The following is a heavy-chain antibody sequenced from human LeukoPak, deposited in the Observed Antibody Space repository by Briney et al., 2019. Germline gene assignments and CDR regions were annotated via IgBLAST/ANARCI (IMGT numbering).Heavy chain of an antibody. CDR2: ITPIIGTA. CDR3: AREVVAATTNWFDP. J-gene: IGHJ5*02. CDR1: GGTFSSYA. D-gene: IGHD2-15*01. V-gene: IGHV1-69*05. Sequence: ASVKVSCKASGGTFSSYAISWVRQAPGQGLEWMGGITPIIGTANYAQKFQGRVTITTDESTSTAYMELSSLRSEDTAVYYCAREVVAATTNWFDPWGQGTLVTVSS.